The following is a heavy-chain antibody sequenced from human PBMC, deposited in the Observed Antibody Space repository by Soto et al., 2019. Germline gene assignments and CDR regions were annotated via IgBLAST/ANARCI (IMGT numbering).Heavy chain of an antibody. J-gene: IGHJ4*02. V-gene: IGHV3-23*01. CDR1: GFTFTNYA. CDR3: AKKDKNPPDNILTGYWRGVIDY. Sequence: EVRLLESGGGLVQPGGSLRLSCAASGFTFTNYAMSWVRQAPGKGLEWVSAIRGGGGSTYYADSVKGRFTVSRDDSRNTLFLQMNSLRAEDTAVYYCAKKDKNPPDNILTGYWRGVIDYWGQGTLVTVSS. CDR2: IRGGGGST. D-gene: IGHD3-9*01.